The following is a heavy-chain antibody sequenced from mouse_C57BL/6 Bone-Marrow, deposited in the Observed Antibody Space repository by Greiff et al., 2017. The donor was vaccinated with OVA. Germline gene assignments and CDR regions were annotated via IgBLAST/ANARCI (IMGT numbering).Heavy chain of an antibody. CDR2: ISDGGSYT. CDR3: ARDGGWLLTLYYFDY. V-gene: IGHV5-4*01. J-gene: IGHJ2*01. D-gene: IGHD2-3*01. Sequence: EVMLVESGGGLVKPGGSLKLSCAASGFTFSSYAMSWVRQTPEKRLEWVATISDGGSYTYYPDNVKGRFTISRDNAKNNLYLQMSQLKSEDTAMYYGARDGGWLLTLYYFDYWGQGTTLTVSS. CDR1: GFTFSSYA.